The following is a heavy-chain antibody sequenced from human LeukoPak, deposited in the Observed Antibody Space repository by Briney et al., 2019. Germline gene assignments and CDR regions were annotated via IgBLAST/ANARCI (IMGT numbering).Heavy chain of an antibody. CDR1: GGSMSPYH. D-gene: IGHD3-22*01. Sequence: SSETLSLTCTVSGGSMSPYHWGWIRQPPGKGLEWTGYIYYSGSTYYNPSLKSRVTISVDTSKNQSSLKLSSVTAADTAVYYCARGSSYYDSSGYSHDAFDIWGQGTMVTVSS. J-gene: IGHJ3*02. CDR3: ARGSSYYDSSGYSHDAFDI. CDR2: IYYSGST. V-gene: IGHV4-59*12.